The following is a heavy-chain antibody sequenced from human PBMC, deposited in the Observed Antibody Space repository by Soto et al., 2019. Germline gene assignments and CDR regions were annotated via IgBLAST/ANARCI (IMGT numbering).Heavy chain of an antibody. J-gene: IGHJ3*02. CDR2: IIPIFGTA. D-gene: IGHD2-15*01. CDR1: GVTFSSYA. V-gene: IGHV1-69*13. CDR3: ARDSLRYCSGGSCADAFDI. Sequence: ASVKVSCKASGVTFSSYAISWVRQAPGQGLEWMGGIIPIFGTANYAQKFQGRVTITADESTSTAYMELSSLRSEDTAVYYCARDSLRYCSGGSCADAFDIWGQGTMVTVSS.